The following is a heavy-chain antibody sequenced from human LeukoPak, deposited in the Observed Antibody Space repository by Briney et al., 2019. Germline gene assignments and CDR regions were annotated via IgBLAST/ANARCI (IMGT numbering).Heavy chain of an antibody. CDR3: AKDCRPTTTLLDY. J-gene: IGHJ4*02. D-gene: IGHD4-17*01. CDR1: GFTFSSYA. CDR2: ISGSGVST. V-gene: IGHV3-23*01. Sequence: GGSLRLSCAASGFTFSSYAMSWVRQAPAKGLEWVSAISGSGVSTYSADSGKGRFTISRDNSKNTLYLQMTSLRADDPAVHYCAKDCRPTTTLLDYWRQGILVTVSS.